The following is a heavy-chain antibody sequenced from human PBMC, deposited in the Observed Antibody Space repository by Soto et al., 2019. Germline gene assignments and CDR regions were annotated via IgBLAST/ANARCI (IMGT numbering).Heavy chain of an antibody. CDR1: GYTFTSYA. V-gene: IGHV1-3*01. CDR3: ARDPYPIYDFWSAPIWNWHHGMDV. J-gene: IGHJ6*02. CDR2: INAGNGNT. Sequence: ASVKVSCKASGYTFTSYAMHWVRQAPGQRLEWMGWINAGNGNTKYSQKFQGRVTITRDTSASTAYMELSSLRSEDTAVYYCARDPYPIYDFWSAPIWNWHHGMDVWGQGTTVTVSS. D-gene: IGHD3-3*01.